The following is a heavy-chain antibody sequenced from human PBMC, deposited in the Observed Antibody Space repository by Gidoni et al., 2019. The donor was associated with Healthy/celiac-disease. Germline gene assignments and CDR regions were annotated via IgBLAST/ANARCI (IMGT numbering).Heavy chain of an antibody. D-gene: IGHD2-2*01. CDR3: AKDRYCSSTSCEFDY. J-gene: IGHJ4*02. CDR2: ISGSGGST. Sequence: EVQLLESGGGLVQPGGSLRLSCAASGFTFSSYAMSWVRQAPGKGLEWVSTISGSGGSTYYADSVKGRFTISRDNSKNTLYLQMNSLRAEDTAVYYCAKDRYCSSTSCEFDYWGQGTLVTVSS. V-gene: IGHV3-23*01. CDR1: GFTFSSYA.